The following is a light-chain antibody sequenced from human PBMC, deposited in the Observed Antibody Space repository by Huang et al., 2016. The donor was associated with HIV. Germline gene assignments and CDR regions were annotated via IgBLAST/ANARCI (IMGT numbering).Light chain of an antibody. CDR2: GAS. CDR3: QQYGSSPYT. CDR1: QSVSSNY. V-gene: IGKV3-20*01. J-gene: IGKJ2*01. Sequence: EIVLTQSPGTLSLSPGERPTLSCRASQSVSSNYLAWYQQKPGQAPRLLIYGASSRATGIPVMFSGSGSGTDFTLTISRLEPEDFAVYYCQQYGSSPYTFGQGTKLEI.